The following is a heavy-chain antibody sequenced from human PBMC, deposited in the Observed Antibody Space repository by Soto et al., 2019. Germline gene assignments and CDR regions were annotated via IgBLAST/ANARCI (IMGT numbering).Heavy chain of an antibody. CDR1: GFTFSSYA. V-gene: IGHV3-30-3*01. Sequence: QVQLVESGGGVVQPGRSLRLSCAAFGFTFSSYAMHWVRQAPCKGLEWVAVISYDGSNKYYADSVKGRFTISRDNSKNTLYLQMNSLRAEDTAVYYCARNVHGGSYIRWGQGTMVTVSS. CDR2: ISYDGSNK. D-gene: IGHD1-26*01. CDR3: ARNVHGGSYIR. J-gene: IGHJ3*01.